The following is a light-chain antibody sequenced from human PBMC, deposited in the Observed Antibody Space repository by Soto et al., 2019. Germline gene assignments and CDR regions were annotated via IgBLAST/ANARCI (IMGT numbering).Light chain of an antibody. CDR3: RADHGSGSNFVV. V-gene: IGLV9-49*01. CDR2: VGTGGIVG. J-gene: IGLJ2*01. CDR1: SGYSNYK. Sequence: QSVLTQPPSASASLGASVTLTCTLSSGYSNYKVDWYQQRPGKGPRFVMRVGTGGIVGSKGDGIPDRFSVLGSGLNRYLTIKNIQEEDESDYHCRADHGSGSNFVVFGGGTQLTVL.